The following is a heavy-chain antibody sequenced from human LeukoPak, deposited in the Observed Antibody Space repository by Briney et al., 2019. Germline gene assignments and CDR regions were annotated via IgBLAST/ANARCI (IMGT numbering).Heavy chain of an antibody. Sequence: GTSLRLSCAASGFPFSDYGMYWVRQAPGKGLEWLAVISHDGSNKYYADSVKGRITISRDNSMNTLYLQMNSLRAEDTAVYFCAKSTRAVMAMMDVWGKGTTVTVSS. CDR3: AKSTRAVMAMMDV. V-gene: IGHV3-30*18. J-gene: IGHJ6*04. CDR2: ISHDGSNK. D-gene: IGHD3-16*01. CDR1: GFPFSDYG.